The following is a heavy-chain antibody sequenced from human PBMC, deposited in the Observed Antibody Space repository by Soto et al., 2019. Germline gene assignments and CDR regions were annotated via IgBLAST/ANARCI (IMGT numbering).Heavy chain of an antibody. CDR1: GFTFSSYS. V-gene: IGHV3-48*01. CDR2: ISSSSSTI. CDR3: ARDLGEYENIYYFDY. J-gene: IGHJ4*02. D-gene: IGHD4-17*01. Sequence: PGGSLRLSCAASGFTFSSYSMNWVRQAPGKGLEWVSYISSSSSTIYYADSVKGRFTISRDNAKNSLYLQMNSLRAEDTAVYYCARDLGEYENIYYFDYWGQGTLVTVSS.